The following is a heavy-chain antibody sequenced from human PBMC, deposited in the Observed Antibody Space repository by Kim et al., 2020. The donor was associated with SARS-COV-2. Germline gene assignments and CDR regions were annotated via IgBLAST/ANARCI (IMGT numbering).Heavy chain of an antibody. CDR2: IYYSGST. J-gene: IGHJ4*02. CDR3: ARGTQLRGYSYGLDY. CDR1: GGSISSSSYY. Sequence: SETLSLTCTVSGGSISSSSYYWGWIRQPPGKGLEWIGSIYYSGSTYYNPSLKSRVTISVDTSKNQFSLKLSSVTAADTAVYYCARGTQLRGYSYGLDYWGQRTLVTVSS. V-gene: IGHV4-39*01. D-gene: IGHD5-18*01.